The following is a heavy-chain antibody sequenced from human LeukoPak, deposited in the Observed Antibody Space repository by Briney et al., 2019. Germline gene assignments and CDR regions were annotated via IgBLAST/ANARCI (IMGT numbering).Heavy chain of an antibody. D-gene: IGHD3-9*01. CDR3: ARFIRTIVEYGYFDWLIPGGLIQRVAFDI. V-gene: IGHV1-46*01. CDR2: INPSGGST. J-gene: IGHJ3*02. Sequence: ASVKVSCKASGYTFTSYYMHWVRQAPGQGLEWMGIINPSGGSTSYAQKFQGRVTMTRDTSTSTVYMELSSLRSEDTAVYYCARFIRTIVEYGYFDWLIPGGLIQRVAFDIWGQGTMVTVSS. CDR1: GYTFTSYY.